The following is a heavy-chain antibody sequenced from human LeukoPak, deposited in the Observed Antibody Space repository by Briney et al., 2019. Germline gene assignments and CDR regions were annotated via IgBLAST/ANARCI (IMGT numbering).Heavy chain of an antibody. CDR3: AKDLAAGPTPYDY. V-gene: IGHV3-23*01. Sequence: GGSLRLSCAASGFTFSSYAMSWVRQAPGKGLEWVSAISGSGGSTHYADSVKGRFTISRDNSKNTLYLQMNCLRAEDTAVYYCAKDLAAGPTPYDYWGQGTLVTVSS. J-gene: IGHJ4*02. CDR1: GFTFSSYA. CDR2: ISGSGGST. D-gene: IGHD6-13*01.